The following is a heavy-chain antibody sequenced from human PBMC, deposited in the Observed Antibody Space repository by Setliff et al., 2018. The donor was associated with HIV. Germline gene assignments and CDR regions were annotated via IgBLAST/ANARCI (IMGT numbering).Heavy chain of an antibody. CDR3: ARAFCTAGTTQCYYYMDV. V-gene: IGHV3-7*01. J-gene: IGHJ6*03. Sequence: GGSLRLSCAASGFTFSGNWMSWVSQAPGKGLEWVANINQEESQKSYVGSVKGRFAISTDNSKNTLFLQMNSLRADDTAVYYCARAFCTAGTTQCYYYMDVWGKGTTVTVSS. CDR2: INQEESQK. D-gene: IGHD1-1*01. CDR1: GFTFSGNW.